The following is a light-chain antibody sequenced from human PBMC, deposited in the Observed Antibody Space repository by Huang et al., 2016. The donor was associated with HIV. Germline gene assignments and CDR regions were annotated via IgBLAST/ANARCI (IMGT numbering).Light chain of an antibody. J-gene: IGKJ2*01. V-gene: IGKV3-15*01. CDR2: GAS. Sequence: EMVMTQFPDTLSVSPGVRATLSCRASHSVNSNLAWYQQKPGQAPRLRIYGASTRATGIPARVSGSGYGTECTLTISSVQSEDFAVYYCQQYNNWPPYTFGQGTKLEIK. CDR1: HSVNSN. CDR3: QQYNNWPPYT.